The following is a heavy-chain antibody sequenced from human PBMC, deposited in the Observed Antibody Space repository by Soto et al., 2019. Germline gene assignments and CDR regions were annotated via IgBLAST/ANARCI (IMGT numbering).Heavy chain of an antibody. V-gene: IGHV3-11*01. J-gene: IGHJ4*02. Sequence: QVQLVESGGGLVKPGGSLRLSCAASGFTFSDYYMSWIRQAPGKGLECVSYISGSGNSIYYADSVKGRFTISRDNAKNSLYLQMNSLRAEDTAVYYCARRPAMASLDYWGQGTLVTVSS. CDR1: GFTFSDYY. CDR3: ARRPAMASLDY. D-gene: IGHD5-18*01. CDR2: ISGSGNSI.